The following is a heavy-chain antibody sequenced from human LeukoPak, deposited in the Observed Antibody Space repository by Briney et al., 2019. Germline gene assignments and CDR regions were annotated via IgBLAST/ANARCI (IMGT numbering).Heavy chain of an antibody. CDR3: AKETLYYDFWSGYSPFDY. J-gene: IGHJ4*02. V-gene: IGHV3-23*01. D-gene: IGHD3-3*01. CDR1: GFTFSSYA. Sequence: GGSLRLSCAASGFTFSSYAMSWVRQAPGKGLEWVSAISGSGGSTYYADSVKGRLTISRDNSKNTLYLQMNSLRAEDTAVYYCAKETLYYDFWSGYSPFDYWGQGTLVTVSS. CDR2: ISGSGGST.